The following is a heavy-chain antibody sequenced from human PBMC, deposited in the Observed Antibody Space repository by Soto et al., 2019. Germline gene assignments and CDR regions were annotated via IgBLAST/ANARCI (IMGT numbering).Heavy chain of an antibody. D-gene: IGHD3-3*01. V-gene: IGHV3-11*01. CDR3: ARESGPDFRDYYYYYMYV. CDR1: GFTFSDYY. CDR2: VSSSGSTI. J-gene: IGHJ6*03. Sequence: QVQLVESGGGLVNPGGSLRLSCAASGFTFSDYYMSWIRQAPGKGLEWVSYVSSSGSTIYYADSVKGRFTISRDNAKNSLYLQMNSLRAEDTAVYYCARESGPDFRDYYYYYMYVWGQGTTVTVSS.